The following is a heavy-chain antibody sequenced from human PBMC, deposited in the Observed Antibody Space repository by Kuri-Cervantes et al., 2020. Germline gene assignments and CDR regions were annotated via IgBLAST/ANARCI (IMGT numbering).Heavy chain of an antibody. J-gene: IGHJ5*01. D-gene: IGHD6-19*01. CDR3: ARGWGYSSGWYEF. V-gene: IGHV3-48*01. CDR2: ISSDSIT. CDR1: GFTFSTYS. Sequence: GGSLRLSCAASGFTFSTYSMNWVRQAPGKGLEWVSFISSDSITHYADSVKGRFTISRDNAKNSLYLQMNSLRVEDTAVYYCARGWGYSSGWYEFWGQGTLVTVSS.